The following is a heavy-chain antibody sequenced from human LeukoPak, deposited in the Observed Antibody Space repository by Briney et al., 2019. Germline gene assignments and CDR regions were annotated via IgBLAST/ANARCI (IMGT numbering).Heavy chain of an antibody. J-gene: IGHJ3*02. CDR1: GYTFTSYA. CDR2: INTNTGNP. D-gene: IGHD1-20*01. Sequence: GASVKVSCKASGYTFTSYAMNWVRQAPGQGLEWMGWINTNTGNPTYAQGFTGRFVFSLDTSVSTAYLQISSLKAEDTAVYYCARDLNRHNWNDLDRDAFDIWGQGTMVTVSS. CDR3: ARDLNRHNWNDLDRDAFDI. V-gene: IGHV7-4-1*02.